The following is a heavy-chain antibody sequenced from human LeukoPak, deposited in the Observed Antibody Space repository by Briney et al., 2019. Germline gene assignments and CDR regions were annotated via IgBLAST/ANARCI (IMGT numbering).Heavy chain of an antibody. CDR1: GFTFSSYA. V-gene: IGHV3-23*01. J-gene: IGHJ4*02. CDR2: ISGSGGST. Sequence: GGSLRLSCAASGFTFSSYAMSWVRQAPGKGLEWVSAISGSGGSTYYADSVKGRFTISRDNSKNTLYLQMNSLRAEDTAVYYCAKDPIFSGSYGVFDYWGLGTLVTVSS. CDR3: AKDPIFSGSYGVFDY. D-gene: IGHD1-26*01.